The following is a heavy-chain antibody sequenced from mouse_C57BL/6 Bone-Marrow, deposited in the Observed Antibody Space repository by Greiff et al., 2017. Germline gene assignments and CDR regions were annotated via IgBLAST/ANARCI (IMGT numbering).Heavy chain of an antibody. D-gene: IGHD4-1*01. Sequence: VQLQQPGAELVKPGASVKLSCKASGYTFTSYWLHWVKQRPGQGLEWIGMIHPNSGSTNYNEKFKSKATLTVDKSSSTAYMQLSSLSSEDAAVXYGASHLGRQGFDYWGQGTTLTVSS. J-gene: IGHJ2*01. CDR3: ASHLGRQGFDY. CDR1: GYTFTSYW. CDR2: IHPNSGST. V-gene: IGHV1-64*01.